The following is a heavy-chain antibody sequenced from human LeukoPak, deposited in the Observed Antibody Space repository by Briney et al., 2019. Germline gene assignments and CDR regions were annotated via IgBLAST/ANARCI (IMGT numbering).Heavy chain of an antibody. J-gene: IGHJ4*02. Sequence: PSETLSLTCTVSGGSISSYYWSWIRQPPGKGLEWIGYIYYSGSTNYNPSLKSRVTTSVDTSKNQFSLKLSSVTAADTAVYYCARHDGRFLEWLLFDYWGQGTLVTVSS. V-gene: IGHV4-59*08. CDR1: GGSISSYY. D-gene: IGHD3-3*01. CDR3: ARHDGRFLEWLLFDY. CDR2: IYYSGST.